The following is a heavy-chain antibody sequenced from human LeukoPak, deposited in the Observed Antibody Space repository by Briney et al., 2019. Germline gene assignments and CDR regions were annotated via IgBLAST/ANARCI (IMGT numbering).Heavy chain of an antibody. CDR1: GYTLTELS. D-gene: IGHD2-21*02. V-gene: IGHV1-24*01. Sequence: GASVKVSCKVSGYTLTELSMHWVRQAPGKGLEWMGGFDPEDGETIYAQKFQGRVTMTEDTSTDTAYMELSSLRSEDTAVYYCATPRRAYCGGDCYWVFDYWGQGTLVTVPS. CDR2: FDPEDGET. J-gene: IGHJ4*02. CDR3: ATPRRAYCGGDCYWVFDY.